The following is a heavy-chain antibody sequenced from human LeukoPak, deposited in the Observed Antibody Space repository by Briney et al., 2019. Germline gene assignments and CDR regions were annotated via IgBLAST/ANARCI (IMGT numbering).Heavy chain of an antibody. CDR3: ASRMTF. CDR1: GVNVSSDY. D-gene: IGHD2/OR15-2a*01. V-gene: IGHV3-53*04. CDR2: IYSGGSA. J-gene: IGHJ4*02. Sequence: GGSLRLSCVASGVNVSSDYMSWVRQAPGKGLQWVSLIYSGGSAYYADSVKGRFTIYRHNSKNTLYLQMGRLRTEDTAIYYCASRMTFGGPGTLVTVSS.